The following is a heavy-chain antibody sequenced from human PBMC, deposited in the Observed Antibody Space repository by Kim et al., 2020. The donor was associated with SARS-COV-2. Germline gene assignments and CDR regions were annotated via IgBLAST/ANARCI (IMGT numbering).Heavy chain of an antibody. D-gene: IGHD3-10*01. CDR1: GFTFSSYA. CDR2: ISGSGGGT. CDR3: AKDPLTMVRGEGLD. Sequence: GGSLRLSCAASGFTFSSYAMSWVRQAPGKGLEWVSAISGSGGGTYYADSVKGRFTISRDNSKNTLYLQMNSLRAEDTAVYYCAKDPLTMVRGEGLDWGQGTLVTVSS. V-gene: IGHV3-23*01. J-gene: IGHJ4*02.